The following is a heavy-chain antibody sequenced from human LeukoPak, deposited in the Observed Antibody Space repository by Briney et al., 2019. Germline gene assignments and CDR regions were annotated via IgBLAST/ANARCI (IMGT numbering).Heavy chain of an antibody. Sequence: SETLSLTCVFSGESFSGYYWSWIRQPPGKGLEWIGDINHRGGTSYNPSLKSRLSISIDTSKNQFSLILDSVTAADTAVYFCATFPDYEPIDNWGQGTPVTVSS. J-gene: IGHJ4*02. CDR3: ATFPDYEPIDN. CDR2: INHRGGT. D-gene: IGHD3-16*01. CDR1: GESFSGYY. V-gene: IGHV4-34*01.